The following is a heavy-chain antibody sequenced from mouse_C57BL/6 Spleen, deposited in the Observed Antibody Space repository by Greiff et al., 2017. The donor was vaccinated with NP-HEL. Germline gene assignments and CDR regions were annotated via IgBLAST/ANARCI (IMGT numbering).Heavy chain of an antibody. V-gene: IGHV1-78*01. CDR3: ARGDYEYDGADPYAMDY. CDR2: IYPRDGST. Sequence: QVQLQQSDAELVKLGASVKISCKVSGYTFTDHTIHWMKQRPEQGLEWIGYIYPRDGSTKYNEKFKGKATLTADKSASTAYMQLNSLTSEDSAVYFCARGDYEYDGADPYAMDYWGQGTSVTVSS. D-gene: IGHD2-4*01. J-gene: IGHJ4*01. CDR1: GYTFTDHT.